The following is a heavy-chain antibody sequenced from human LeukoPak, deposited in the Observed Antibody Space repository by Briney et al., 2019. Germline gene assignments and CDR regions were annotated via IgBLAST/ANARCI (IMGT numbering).Heavy chain of an antibody. CDR3: ARDRPFYYYDSSGHFDY. D-gene: IGHD3-22*01. J-gene: IGHJ4*02. V-gene: IGHV3-48*01. CDR1: GFTFSSYS. Sequence: PGGSLRLSCAASGFTFSSYSMNWVRQAPGKGLEWVSYISSSSSTIYYADSVKGRFTISRDNAKNSLYLQMNSLRAEDTAVYYCARDRPFYYYDSSGHFDYWGQGTLVTVSS. CDR2: ISSSSSTI.